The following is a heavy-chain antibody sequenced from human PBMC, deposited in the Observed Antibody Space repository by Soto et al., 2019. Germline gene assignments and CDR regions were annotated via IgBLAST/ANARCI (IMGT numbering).Heavy chain of an antibody. V-gene: IGHV1-69*06. CDR3: ARGGFVAGLYNALDA. J-gene: IGHJ6*02. Sequence: QVQLVQSGAEVKKVGSSVKVSCKTSGGSLSTNAISWVRQAPGQGLEWMGAIIPMFGSPKYAQKFQGRVTISADNPRNTIYMEMISLTSADTAVYYGARGGFVAGLYNALDAWGQGTTVAVSS. D-gene: IGHD6-19*01. CDR1: GGSLSTNA. CDR2: IIPMFGSP.